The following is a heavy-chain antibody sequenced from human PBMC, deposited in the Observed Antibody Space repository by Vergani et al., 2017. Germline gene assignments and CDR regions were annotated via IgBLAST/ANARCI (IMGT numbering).Heavy chain of an antibody. CDR2: ISGSGSSK. Sequence: EVHLLESGGGLIQPGGSLRISCAASGFTFDNYAMTWVRQAPGKGLQWVSGISGSGSSKFYEDSLKGRVTISRDNSKNTLYLQMNSLRADDTAVYYCAKGVYCSSTSCYEGRGYYYGMGVWGQXP. J-gene: IGHJ6*02. V-gene: IGHV3-23*01. CDR1: GFTFDNYA. D-gene: IGHD2-2*01. CDR3: AKGVYCSSTSCYEGRGYYYGMGV.